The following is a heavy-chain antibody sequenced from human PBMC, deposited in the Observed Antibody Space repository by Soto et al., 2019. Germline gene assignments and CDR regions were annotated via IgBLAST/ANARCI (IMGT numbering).Heavy chain of an antibody. CDR2: INHSGST. CDR3: ASVYYYDSSGSSSGSNWNWFDP. D-gene: IGHD3-22*01. V-gene: IGHV4-34*01. Sequence: SETLSLTCAVYGGSFSGYYWSWIRQPPGKGLEWIGEINHSGSTNYNPSLKSRVTISVDTSKNQFSLKLSSVTAADTAVYYCASVYYYDSSGSSSGSNWNWFDPWGQGTLVTVSS. J-gene: IGHJ5*02. CDR1: GGSFSGYY.